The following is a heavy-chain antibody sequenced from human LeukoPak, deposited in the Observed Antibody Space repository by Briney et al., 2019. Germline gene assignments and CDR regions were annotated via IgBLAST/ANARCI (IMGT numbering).Heavy chain of an antibody. CDR1: GFTFSSYA. V-gene: IGHV3-30-3*01. CDR2: ISYDGSNK. D-gene: IGHD6-19*01. Sequence: GGSLRLSCAASGFTFSSYAMHWVRQAPGKGLEWVAVISYDGSNKYYADSVKGRFTISRDNSKNTLYLQMNSLRAEDTAVYYCARPREWLVRAFDYWGQGTLVTVSS. CDR3: ARPREWLVRAFDY. J-gene: IGHJ4*02.